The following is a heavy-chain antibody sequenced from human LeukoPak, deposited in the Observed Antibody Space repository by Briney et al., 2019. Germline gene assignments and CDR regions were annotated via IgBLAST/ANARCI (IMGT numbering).Heavy chain of an antibody. CDR1: GFTFDDYG. V-gene: IGHV3-20*04. Sequence: GGSLRLSCAGSGFTFDDYGMSWVRQAPGKGLEWVSGINWNGGSTGYADSVKGRFTISRDNAKNSLYLQMNSLRAEDTALYYCASSHGYSSGWSHYWGQGTLVTVSS. J-gene: IGHJ4*02. CDR3: ASSHGYSSGWSHY. CDR2: INWNGGST. D-gene: IGHD6-19*01.